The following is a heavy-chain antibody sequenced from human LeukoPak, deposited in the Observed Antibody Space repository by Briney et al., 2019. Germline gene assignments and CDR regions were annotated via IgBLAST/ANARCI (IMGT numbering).Heavy chain of an antibody. V-gene: IGHV1-24*01. Sequence: ASVKVSCKVSGYTLTELSMHWVRQAPGKGLEWMGGFDPEDGETIYAQKFQGRVTMTENTSTDTDYMELSSLRSEDTAVYYCATGGYGVGGFDYWGQGTLVTVSS. D-gene: IGHD1-26*01. J-gene: IGHJ4*02. CDR2: FDPEDGET. CDR1: GYTLTELS. CDR3: ATGGYGVGGFDY.